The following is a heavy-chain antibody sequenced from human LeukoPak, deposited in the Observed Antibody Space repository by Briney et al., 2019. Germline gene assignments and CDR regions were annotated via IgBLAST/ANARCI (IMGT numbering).Heavy chain of an antibody. Sequence: SDTLSLTCTVSGGSISSYYWSWIRQPPGKGLEWIGYIYYSGSTNYNPSLKSRVTISVDTSKDQFSLKLSSVTAADTAVYYCASFDSSGYGVDYWGQGTLVTVSS. CDR1: GGSISSYY. D-gene: IGHD3-22*01. V-gene: IGHV4-59*01. CDR2: IYYSGST. CDR3: ASFDSSGYGVDY. J-gene: IGHJ4*02.